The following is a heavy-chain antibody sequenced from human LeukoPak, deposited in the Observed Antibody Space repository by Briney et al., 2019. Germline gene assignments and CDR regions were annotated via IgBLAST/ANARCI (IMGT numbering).Heavy chain of an antibody. V-gene: IGHV1-2*02. CDR3: ARVQAVAALYYYYYMDV. Sequence: ASVKVSCKASGYTFTGSYMHWVRQAPGQGLEWMGWFNPNSGGTNYTQKFQGRVTMTRDTSISTAYMELRSLRSDDTAVYYCARVQAVAALYYYYYMDVWGKGTTVTISS. CDR2: FNPNSGGT. D-gene: IGHD6-19*01. CDR1: GYTFTGSY. J-gene: IGHJ6*03.